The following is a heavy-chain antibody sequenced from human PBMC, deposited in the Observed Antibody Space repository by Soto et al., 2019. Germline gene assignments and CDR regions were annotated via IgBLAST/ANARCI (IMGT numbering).Heavy chain of an antibody. D-gene: IGHD4-17*01. V-gene: IGHV3-23*01. CDR1: GFTFSSYA. Sequence: GGSLRFSCAASGFTFSSYAMSWVRQAPGKGLEWVSAISGSGGSTYYADSVKGRFTISRDNSKNTLYLQMNSLRAEDTAVYYCAKTPTVTTIFLLDYWGQGTLVTVSS. CDR3: AKTPTVTTIFLLDY. CDR2: ISGSGGST. J-gene: IGHJ4*02.